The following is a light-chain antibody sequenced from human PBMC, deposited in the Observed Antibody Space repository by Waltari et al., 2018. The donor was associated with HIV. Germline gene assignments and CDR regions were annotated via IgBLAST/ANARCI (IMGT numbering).Light chain of an antibody. J-gene: IGLJ2*01. CDR2: EVS. CDR3: VSYAGSSTGV. Sequence: QSALTQPAPVSGSPGQSVTDSRTGTSRDVWSCTLVSWYQQHPGKAPKLMIYEVSKRPAGVSNRFSGSKSGNTASLTITGLQAEDEADYYCVSYAGSSTGVFGGGTKLTVL. CDR1: SRDVWSCTL. V-gene: IGLV2-23*02.